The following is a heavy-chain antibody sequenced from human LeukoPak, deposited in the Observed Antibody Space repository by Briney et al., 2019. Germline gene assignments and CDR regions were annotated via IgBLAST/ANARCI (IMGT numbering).Heavy chain of an antibody. CDR2: ISSSGSTI. V-gene: IGHV3-48*03. CDR1: GFTFSSYE. CDR3: ARDSGYSYGYDDDY. J-gene: IGHJ4*02. D-gene: IGHD5-18*01. Sequence: GGSLRLSCAASGFTFSSYEMSWDRQAQGKGMEWVSYISSSGSTIYYADSVKGRFTISRDNAKNPLYLQMNSLRGEDTAVYYCARDSGYSYGYDDDYWGQGTLVSVSS.